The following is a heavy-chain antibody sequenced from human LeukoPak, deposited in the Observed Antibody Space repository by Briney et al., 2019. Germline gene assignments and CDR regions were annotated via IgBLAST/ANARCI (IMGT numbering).Heavy chain of an antibody. CDR1: GFTFSSYS. J-gene: IGHJ4*02. Sequence: GGSLRLSCAASGFTFSSYSMNWVRQAPGKGLEWVSSISSSSGYIYYADSVKGRFTISRDNAKNSLYLQMNSLRAGDTAVYYCAREHYRAFDYWGQGTLVTVSS. CDR3: AREHYRAFDY. V-gene: IGHV3-21*01. D-gene: IGHD4-11*01. CDR2: ISSSSGYI.